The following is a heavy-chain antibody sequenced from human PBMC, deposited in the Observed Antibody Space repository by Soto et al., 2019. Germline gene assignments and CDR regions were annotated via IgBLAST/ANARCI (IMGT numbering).Heavy chain of an antibody. V-gene: IGHV4-34*01. CDR1: GGSFSGYY. CDR3: ARAYTFGGVIALFDY. J-gene: IGHJ4*02. D-gene: IGHD3-16*02. Sequence: SETLSLTCAVYGGSFSGYYWSWIRQPPGKGLEWIGEINHSGSTNYNPSLKSRVTISVDTSKNQFSLKLSSVTAADTAVYYCARAYTFGGVIALFDYWGQGTLVTVSS. CDR2: INHSGST.